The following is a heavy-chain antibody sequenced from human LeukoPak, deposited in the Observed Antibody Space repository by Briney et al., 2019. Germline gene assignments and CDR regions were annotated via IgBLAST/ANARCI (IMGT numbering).Heavy chain of an antibody. V-gene: IGHV3-23*01. CDR2: ISGSGGST. J-gene: IGHJ4*02. Sequence: GGSLRLSCVASGFTFSSYAMSWVREAPGKGLEWGSAISGSGGSTYYADSVKGRFTISRDNSKNTLYLQMNSLRAEDTAVYYCAKDFTVVVTAIVDYWGQGTLVTVSS. D-gene: IGHD2-21*02. CDR1: GFTFSSYA. CDR3: AKDFTVVVTAIVDY.